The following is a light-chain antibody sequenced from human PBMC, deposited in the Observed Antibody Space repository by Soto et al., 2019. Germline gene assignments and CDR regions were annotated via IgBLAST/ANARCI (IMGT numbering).Light chain of an antibody. V-gene: IGLV1-40*01. CDR1: SSNLGAGYA. J-gene: IGLJ2*01. CDR3: PSYDTSLSGSRI. Sequence: QSVLTQPPSVSGAPGQSVTISCTGSSSNLGAGYAVHWYQQLPGAAPKLLIYGNTYRPSGVPARFSGSKSGTSASLAITGLQADDEADYYCPSYDTSLSGSRIFGGGTKLTVL. CDR2: GNT.